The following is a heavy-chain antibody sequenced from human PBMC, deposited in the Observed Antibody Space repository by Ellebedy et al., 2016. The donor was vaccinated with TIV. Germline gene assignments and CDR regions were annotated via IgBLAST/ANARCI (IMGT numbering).Heavy chain of an antibody. J-gene: IGHJ4*02. Sequence: GGSLRLXXAASGFRFSGFWMNWIRQSPGKGLEWVCSINGDATTMNYADSVKGRFAVSRDNARNTLFLQMNSLGVEDTAVYYCMRDYRYNYGDWGQGTLVTVSS. D-gene: IGHD3-10*01. CDR3: MRDYRYNYGD. CDR2: INGDATTM. V-gene: IGHV3-74*01. CDR1: GFRFSGFW.